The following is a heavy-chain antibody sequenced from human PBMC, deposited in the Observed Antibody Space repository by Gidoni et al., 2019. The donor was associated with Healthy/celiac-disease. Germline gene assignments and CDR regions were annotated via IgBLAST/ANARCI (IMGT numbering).Heavy chain of an antibody. D-gene: IGHD4-17*01. J-gene: IGHJ4*02. Sequence: QVQLQQWGAGLLKPSETLSLTCAVYGGSFSGYYWSWIRQPPGKGLEWIGEINHSGSTNYNPSLKSRVTISVDTSKNQFSLKLSSVTAADTAVYYCARGLSEDDYGDYNFDYWGQGTLVTVSS. CDR1: GGSFSGYY. V-gene: IGHV4-34*01. CDR3: ARGLSEDDYGDYNFDY. CDR2: INHSGST.